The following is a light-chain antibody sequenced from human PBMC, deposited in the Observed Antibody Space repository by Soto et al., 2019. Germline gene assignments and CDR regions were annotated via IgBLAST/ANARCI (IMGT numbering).Light chain of an antibody. V-gene: IGKV4-1*01. J-gene: IGKJ5*01. CDR3: QQYYSTPIT. CDR2: WAS. CDR1: QSVLYSSNNKNY. Sequence: DIVMTQSPDSLAVSLGERATINCKSSQSVLYSSNNKNYLAWYQQKPGQPPKLLIYWASTRESGVPDRFGGGGSGTNFTLTISSLQAEDVAVYYCQQYYSTPITCGQGTRLEIK.